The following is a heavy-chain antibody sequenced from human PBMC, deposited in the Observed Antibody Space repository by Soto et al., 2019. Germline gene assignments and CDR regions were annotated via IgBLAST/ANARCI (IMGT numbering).Heavy chain of an antibody. CDR1: GFTFSSYA. CDR2: ISGSGGST. J-gene: IGHJ4*02. D-gene: IGHD1-26*01. V-gene: IGHV3-23*01. CDR3: ASRGSGSDYDY. Sequence: EVQLLESGGGLVQPGGSLRLSCAASGFTFSSYAMRWVRQAPGQGLEWVSAISGSGGSTYYADSVKGRFTSSSDNSYNPLYLQMHSLRAADTDVYYCASRGSGSDYDYWGQGTLVTVSS.